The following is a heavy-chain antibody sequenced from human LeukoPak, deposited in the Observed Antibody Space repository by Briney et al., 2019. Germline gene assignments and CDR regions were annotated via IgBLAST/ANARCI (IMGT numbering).Heavy chain of an antibody. V-gene: IGHV3-21*01. Sequence: GGSVRLSCAASGCTFSSYSMNWVRQAPGKGLEGVSSISSSSSYIYYADSVKGRFTISRDNAKNSLYLQMNSLRAEDTAVYYCARDRIILAAAVDYWGQGTLVTVSS. CDR2: ISSSSSYI. CDR1: GCTFSSYS. J-gene: IGHJ4*02. D-gene: IGHD6-13*01. CDR3: ARDRIILAAAVDY.